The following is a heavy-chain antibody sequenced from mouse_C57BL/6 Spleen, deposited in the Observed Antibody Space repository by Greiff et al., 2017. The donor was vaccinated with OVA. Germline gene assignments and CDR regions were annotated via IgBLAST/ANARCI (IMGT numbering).Heavy chain of an antibody. CDR1: GYTFTSYW. CDR3: ARHGSSYYYAMDY. D-gene: IGHD1-1*01. V-gene: IGHV1-53*01. CDR2: INPSNGGT. J-gene: IGHJ4*01. Sequence: QVQLQQSGTELVKPGASVKLSCKASGYTFTSYWMHWVKQRPGQGLEWIGNINPSNGGTNYNEKFKSKATLTVDKSSSTAYMQLSSLTSEDSAVYYCARHGSSYYYAMDYWGQGTSVTVSS.